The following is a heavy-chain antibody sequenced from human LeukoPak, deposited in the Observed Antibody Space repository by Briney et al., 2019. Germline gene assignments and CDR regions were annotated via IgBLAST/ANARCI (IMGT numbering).Heavy chain of an antibody. J-gene: IGHJ3*02. V-gene: IGHV1-18*01. Sequence: ASVKVSCKASGGTFISYAISWVRQAPGQGLEWMGWISAYNGNTNYAQKLQGRVTMTTDTSTSTAYMELRSLRSDDTAVYYCARGRVWGRAAPTPDAFDIWGQGTMVTVSS. CDR2: ISAYNGNT. CDR1: GGTFISYA. D-gene: IGHD3-16*01. CDR3: ARGRVWGRAAPTPDAFDI.